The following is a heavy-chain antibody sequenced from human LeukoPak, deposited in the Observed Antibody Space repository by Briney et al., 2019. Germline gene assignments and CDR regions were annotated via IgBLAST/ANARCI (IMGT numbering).Heavy chain of an antibody. CDR2: IGTAGDT. CDR1: GFTFSSYD. V-gene: IGHV3-13*01. J-gene: IGHJ4*02. Sequence: GGSLRLSCAASGFTFSSYDMHWVRQATGKGLEWVSAIGTAGDTYYPGSVKGRFTISRDNAKNSLYLQMNSLRAEDTAVYYCARGGGSGWYLDYWGQGTLVTVSS. CDR3: ARGGGSGWYLDY. D-gene: IGHD6-19*01.